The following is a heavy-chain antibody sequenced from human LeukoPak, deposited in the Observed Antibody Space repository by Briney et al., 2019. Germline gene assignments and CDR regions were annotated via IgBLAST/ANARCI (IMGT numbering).Heavy chain of an antibody. D-gene: IGHD1-20*01. CDR3: ARGRGYNWNPGHGY. Sequence: SETLSLTCTVSSGSISNYDWSWIRQPAGKGLEWVGRIYTSGITNYNPSLKSRVTISVDTSKNQFSLKLSSVTAADTAVYYCARGRGYNWNPGHGYWGQGTLVTVSS. CDR2: IYTSGIT. J-gene: IGHJ4*02. CDR1: SGSISNYD. V-gene: IGHV4-4*07.